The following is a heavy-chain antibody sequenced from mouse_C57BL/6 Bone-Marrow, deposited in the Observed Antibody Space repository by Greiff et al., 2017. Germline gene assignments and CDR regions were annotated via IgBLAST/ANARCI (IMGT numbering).Heavy chain of an antibody. CDR1: GYTFTSYW. Sequence: QVQLQQPGAELVRPGTSVKLSCKASGYTFTSYWMHWVKQRPGQGLEWIGVIDPSDSYTNYNQKFKGKATLTVDTSSSTAYMQLSSLTSEDSAVYYCARHGSSLFDYWGQGTPLTVSS. J-gene: IGHJ2*01. V-gene: IGHV1-59*01. D-gene: IGHD1-1*01. CDR2: IDPSDSYT. CDR3: ARHGSSLFDY.